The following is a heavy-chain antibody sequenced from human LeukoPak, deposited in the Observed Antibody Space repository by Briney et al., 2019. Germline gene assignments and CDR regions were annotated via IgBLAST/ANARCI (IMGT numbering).Heavy chain of an antibody. J-gene: IGHJ4*02. CDR3: ARAGYQLLYGYDY. CDR1: GFTFSDYY. D-gene: IGHD2-2*02. V-gene: IGHV3-11*06. Sequence: GGSLRLSCAASGFTFSDYYMSWIRQAPGKGLEWVSSISSSNSYIYYADSVKGRFTISRDDAKNSLYLQMNSLRAEDTAVYYCARAGYQLLYGYDYWGQGILVTVSS. CDR2: ISSSNSYI.